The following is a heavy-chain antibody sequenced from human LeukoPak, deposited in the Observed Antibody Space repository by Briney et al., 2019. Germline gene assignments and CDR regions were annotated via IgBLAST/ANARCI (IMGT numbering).Heavy chain of an antibody. CDR2: IYPGDSDT. CDR1: GYSFTSYW. Sequence: PGEPLKISCKGSGYSFTSYWIGWVRQMPGKGLEWMGIIYPGDSDTRYSPSFQGQVTISADKSISTAYLQWSSLKASDTAMYDCVRSNSYSNYYYYYMDVWGKGTTVTVSS. D-gene: IGHD1-26*01. J-gene: IGHJ6*03. V-gene: IGHV5-51*01. CDR3: VRSNSYSNYYYYYMDV.